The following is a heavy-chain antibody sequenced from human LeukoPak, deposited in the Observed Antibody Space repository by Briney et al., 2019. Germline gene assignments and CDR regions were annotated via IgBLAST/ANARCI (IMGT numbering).Heavy chain of an antibody. CDR3: ARAFRARYFDL. J-gene: IGHJ2*01. CDR1: GGSISSSSYY. CDR2: IYYSGST. V-gene: IGHV4-39*01. D-gene: IGHD2/OR15-2a*01. Sequence: PSETLSLTCTVSGGSISSSSYYWGWVRQPPGKGLEWIGSIYYSGSTSYKPSLKSRLTISLDTSKNQFSLKVSSVTAADTAIYYCARAFRARYFDLWGRGTLVTVSS.